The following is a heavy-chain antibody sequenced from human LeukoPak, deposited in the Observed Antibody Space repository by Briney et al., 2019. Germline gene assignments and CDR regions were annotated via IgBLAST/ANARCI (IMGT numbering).Heavy chain of an antibody. CDR3: AKESDVAAAGIDY. Sequence: GGSLRLSCAASGFIFSGYGMHWVRQAQAKGLQWGTFIRYEGSNKYYADSVKGRFTISRDNSKNTLYLQMNSLRVEDTAVYYCAKESDVAAAGIDYWGQGTLVTVSS. CDR1: GFIFSGYG. CDR2: IRYEGSNK. J-gene: IGHJ4*02. D-gene: IGHD6-13*01. V-gene: IGHV3-30*02.